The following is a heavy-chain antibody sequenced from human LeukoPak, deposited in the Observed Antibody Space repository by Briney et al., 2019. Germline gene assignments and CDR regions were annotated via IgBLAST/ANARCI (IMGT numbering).Heavy chain of an antibody. CDR3: ARGAAMVRGQIDY. D-gene: IGHD3-10*01. Sequence: PSETLSLTCTVSGGSIRSYYWSWIRQPPGKRLKWIGYIYTSGITNYNPALKSRVTISVDTSKNQFSLKLSSVTAADTAVYYCARGAAMVRGQIDYWGQGTLVTVSS. V-gene: IGHV4-4*09. CDR2: IYTSGIT. CDR1: GGSIRSYY. J-gene: IGHJ4*02.